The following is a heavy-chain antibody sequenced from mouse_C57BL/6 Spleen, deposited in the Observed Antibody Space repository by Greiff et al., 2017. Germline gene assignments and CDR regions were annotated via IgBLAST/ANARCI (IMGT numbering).Heavy chain of an antibody. Sequence: EVKVVESGGGLVKPGGSLKLSCAASGFTFSDYGMHWVRQAPEKGLEWVAYISSGSSTIYYADTVKGRFTISRDNAKNTLFLQMTSLRSEDTAMYYCARDYSNYEYFDVWGTGTTVTVSS. CDR1: GFTFSDYG. J-gene: IGHJ1*03. V-gene: IGHV5-17*01. CDR2: ISSGSSTI. D-gene: IGHD2-5*01. CDR3: ARDYSNYEYFDV.